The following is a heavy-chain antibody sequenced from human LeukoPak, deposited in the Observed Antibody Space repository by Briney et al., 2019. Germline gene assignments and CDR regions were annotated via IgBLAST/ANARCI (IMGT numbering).Heavy chain of an antibody. J-gene: IGHJ3*02. Sequence: ASVKVSCKASGYTFTGYYMHWVRQAPGQGLEWMGWINPNSGGTNYAQKFQGRVTMTRDTSISTAYMELSRLRSDDTAVYYCARVQGLVEGGAFDIWGQGTMVTVSS. CDR2: INPNSGGT. V-gene: IGHV1-2*02. CDR3: ARVQGLVEGGAFDI. CDR1: GYTFTGYY. D-gene: IGHD6-19*01.